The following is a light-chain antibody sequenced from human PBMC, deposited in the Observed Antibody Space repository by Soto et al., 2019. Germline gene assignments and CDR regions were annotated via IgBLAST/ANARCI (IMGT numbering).Light chain of an antibody. J-gene: IGKJ1*01. CDR2: VAS. CDR3: QQYDRTPPT. V-gene: IGKV3-20*01. CDR1: QSVNSNY. Sequence: EIVLTQSPGTLSLSPGERATLSCRASQSVNSNYLAWYQRKPGQAPRLLIYVASNRATYIPHRFCASGSGTDFTPTITRLEAEDFAVYYCQQYDRTPPTFGQGNKVEV.